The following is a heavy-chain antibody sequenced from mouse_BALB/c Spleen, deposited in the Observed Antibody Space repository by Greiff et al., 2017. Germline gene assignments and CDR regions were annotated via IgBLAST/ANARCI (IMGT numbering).Heavy chain of an antibody. CDR1: GYSFTGYF. CDR3: ARQNYGSSYDAMDY. D-gene: IGHD1-1*01. Sequence: VQLQQSGPELVKPGASVKISCKASGYSFTGYFMNWVKQSHGKSLEWIGRINPYNGDTFYNQKFKGKATLTVDKSSSTAHMQFNSLTSEDSAVYYCARQNYGSSYDAMDYWGQGTSVTVSS. V-gene: IGHV1-37*01. CDR2: INPYNGDT. J-gene: IGHJ4*01.